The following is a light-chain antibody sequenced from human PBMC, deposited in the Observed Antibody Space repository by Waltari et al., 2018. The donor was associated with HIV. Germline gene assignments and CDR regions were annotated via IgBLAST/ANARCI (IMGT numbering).Light chain of an antibody. J-gene: IGLJ1*01. Sequence: QSALTQPRSVSGSPGQSVTISCTGTSSDIEFDSVSWYQQHPGKAPRLIIFDVTKRPSGVPARFSGSRSGITASLPISGLQIDDEADYFCASHGGIYMYVFGVVTTVSVL. CDR3: ASHGGIYMYV. CDR1: SSDIEFDS. V-gene: IGLV2-11*02. CDR2: DVT.